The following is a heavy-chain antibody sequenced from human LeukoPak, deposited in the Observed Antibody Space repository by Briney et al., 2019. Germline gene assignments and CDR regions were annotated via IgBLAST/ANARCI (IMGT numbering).Heavy chain of an antibody. J-gene: IGHJ4*02. Sequence: GGPRRLSCVASGFTFSDYAMHWVRQAPGKGLDWVAVIYYDGSKKYYADSVEGRFTISRDNSKNTLYLHMTSLRVEDTAVYYCARGPDGYNSHFDYWGQGTLVTVSS. V-gene: IGHV3-30-3*01. CDR2: IYYDGSKK. CDR3: ARGPDGYNSHFDY. D-gene: IGHD5-24*01. CDR1: GFTFSDYA.